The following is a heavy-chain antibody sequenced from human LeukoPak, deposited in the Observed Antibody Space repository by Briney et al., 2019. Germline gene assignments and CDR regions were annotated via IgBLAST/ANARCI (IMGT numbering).Heavy chain of an antibody. V-gene: IGHV4-39*01. CDR3: ASQTTVTTFFYFDY. CDR1: GGSISSSSYY. D-gene: IGHD4-17*01. Sequence: SETLSLTCTVSGGSISSSSYYWGWIRQPPGKGLEWIGSIYYSGSTYYNPSLKSRVTISVDTSKNQCSLKLSSVAAADTAVYYCASQTTVTTFFYFDYWGQGTLVTVSS. CDR2: IYYSGST. J-gene: IGHJ4*02.